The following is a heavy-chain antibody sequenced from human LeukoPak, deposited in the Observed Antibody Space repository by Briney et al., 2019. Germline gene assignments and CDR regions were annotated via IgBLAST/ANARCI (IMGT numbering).Heavy chain of an antibody. CDR1: GYTFTGYY. CDR3: AREGTVGATQYYYYYYGMDV. D-gene: IGHD1-26*01. Sequence: ASVKVSCKASGYTFTGYYMHWVRQAPGQGLEWMGWINPNSGGTNYAQKFQGWVTMTRDTSISTAYMELSRLRSDDTAVYYCAREGTVGATQYYYYYYGMDVWGQGTTVTVSS. CDR2: INPNSGGT. V-gene: IGHV1-2*04. J-gene: IGHJ6*02.